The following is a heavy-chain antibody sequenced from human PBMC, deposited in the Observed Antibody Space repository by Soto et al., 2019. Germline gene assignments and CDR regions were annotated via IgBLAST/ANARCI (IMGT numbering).Heavy chain of an antibody. J-gene: IGHJ6*02. V-gene: IGHV3-53*04. D-gene: IGHD3-22*01. CDR2: IYSGGST. CDR3: ARVPYYDSSGYLASHGMDG. Sequence: GGSLRLSCAASGFTVSSNYMSWVRQAPGKGLEWVSVIYSGGSTYYADSVKGRFTISRHNSKNTLCLQMNSLRAEDTAVYYCARVPYYDSSGYLASHGMDGWGQGTTVTVSS. CDR1: GFTVSSNY.